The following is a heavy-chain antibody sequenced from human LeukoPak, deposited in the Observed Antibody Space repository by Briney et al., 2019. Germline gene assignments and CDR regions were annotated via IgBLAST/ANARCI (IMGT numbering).Heavy chain of an antibody. V-gene: IGHV1-18*01. Sequence: ASVKVSCKASGYTFTSYGISWVRQAPGQGLEWMGWISAYNGNTNYAQKLRGRVTMTTDTSTSTAYMELSRLRSDDTAVYYCARDLFTGSSSRGSSPDGGYWGQGTLVTVPS. CDR1: GYTFTSYG. CDR2: ISAYNGNT. J-gene: IGHJ4*02. D-gene: IGHD6-13*01. CDR3: ARDLFTGSSSRGSSPDGGY.